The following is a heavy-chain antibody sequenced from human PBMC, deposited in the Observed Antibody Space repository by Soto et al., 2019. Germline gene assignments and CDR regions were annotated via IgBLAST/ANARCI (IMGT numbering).Heavy chain of an antibody. CDR1: GFSFNTYP. CDR2: ISSDGTLI. V-gene: IGHV3-30-3*01. D-gene: IGHD1-1*01. Sequence: GGSLRLSCAASGFSFNTYPMHWVRQAPGKGVEWLTVISSDGTLIYYADSVQGRFTISRDNSDNMLYLHMTRLRTDDTAIYYCVRDQREHTPDNSYFGYYFDLWGQGTLVTVSS. CDR3: VRDQREHTPDNSYFGYYFDL. J-gene: IGHJ4*02.